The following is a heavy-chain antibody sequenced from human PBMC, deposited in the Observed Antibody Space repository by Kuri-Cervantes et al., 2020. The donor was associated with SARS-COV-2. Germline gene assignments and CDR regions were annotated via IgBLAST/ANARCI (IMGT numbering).Heavy chain of an antibody. CDR1: GLTFSSYW. J-gene: IGHJ5*02. V-gene: IGHV3-74*01. Sequence: GGSLRLSCAASGLTFSSYWMHWVRQAPGMGLVWVSRINNDGSSTSYADFVKGRVTISRDNAKNTAYLQIHSLRADDTAVYYCARHDSLKSWGQGTLVTVSS. CDR3: ARHDSLKS. D-gene: IGHD3-3*01. CDR2: INNDGSST.